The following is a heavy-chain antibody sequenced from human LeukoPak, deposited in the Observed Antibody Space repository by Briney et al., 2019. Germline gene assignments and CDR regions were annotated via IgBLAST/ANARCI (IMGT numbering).Heavy chain of an antibody. CDR1: GYTFTNYY. V-gene: IGHV1-46*01. D-gene: IGHD5-18*01. CDR3: ARDGDTAMGDFDY. J-gene: IGHJ4*02. CDR2: INPSGGST. Sequence: ASVKVSCKASGYTFTNYYMHWVRQAPGQGLEWMGIINPSGGSTTYTQKFQGRVTMTRDTSTSTVYMELSSLRSEDTAVYYCARDGDTAMGDFDYWGQGTLVTVSS.